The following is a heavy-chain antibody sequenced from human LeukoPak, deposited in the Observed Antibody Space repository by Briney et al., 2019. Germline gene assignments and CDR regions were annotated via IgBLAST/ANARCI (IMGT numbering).Heavy chain of an antibody. CDR2: IQQDGSEK. D-gene: IGHD3-22*01. CDR3: ARDLHYYDSSGYFAFDI. CDR1: GFTFSTYW. Sequence: GGSLRLSCAASGFTFSTYWMSWVRQAPGKGLEWVANIQQDGSEKNYVDSVEGRFTISRDNSKNSLYLQMNSLRAEDTAVYYCARDLHYYDSSGYFAFDIWGQGTMVTVSS. J-gene: IGHJ3*02. V-gene: IGHV3-7*01.